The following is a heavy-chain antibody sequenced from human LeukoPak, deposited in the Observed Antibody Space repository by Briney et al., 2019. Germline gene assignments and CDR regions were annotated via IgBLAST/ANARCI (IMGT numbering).Heavy chain of an antibody. CDR3: ARDCRGTCYDSYFFDY. J-gene: IGHJ4*02. D-gene: IGHD2-15*01. CDR2: FDPEDGET. V-gene: IGHV1-24*01. CDR1: GYTLTELS. Sequence: GASVKVSCKVSGYTLTELSMHWVRQAPGKGLEWMGGFDPEDGETIYAQKFQGRVTMTEDTSTDTAYMELSSLRSDDTAVYFCARDCRGTCYDSYFFDYWGQGTLVAVSS.